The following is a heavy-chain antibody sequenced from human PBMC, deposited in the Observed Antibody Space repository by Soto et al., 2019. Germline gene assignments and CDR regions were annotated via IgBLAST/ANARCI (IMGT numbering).Heavy chain of an antibody. CDR3: AREGYYSGSGSSGFYDY. D-gene: IGHD3-10*01. CDR2: IDPDSGGT. Sequence: QVKLVQAGAEVKKPGASVKVSCKASGYTFTGYSIHWVRRAPGQGLEWMGWIDPDSGGTKYAQMFQGRVTMTRDPSISTAYMELSRLRSDDTAVYYCAREGYYSGSGSSGFYDYWGQGTLVTVSS. V-gene: IGHV1-2*02. CDR1: GYTFTGYS. J-gene: IGHJ4*02.